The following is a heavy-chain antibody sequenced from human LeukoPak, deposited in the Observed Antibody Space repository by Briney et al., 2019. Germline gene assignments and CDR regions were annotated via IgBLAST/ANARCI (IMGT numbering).Heavy chain of an antibody. D-gene: IGHD2-15*01. Sequence: PGGSLRLSCAASGFTFSSYAMSWVRQAPGQGLEWVSVISGSGDRRNYADSVKGRFTISRDNSKNTLYLEMNSLRAEDTAVYYCALPGAVLAAPFDYWGQGTLVAVSS. J-gene: IGHJ4*02. CDR2: ISGSGDRR. V-gene: IGHV3-23*01. CDR3: ALPGAVLAAPFDY. CDR1: GFTFSSYA.